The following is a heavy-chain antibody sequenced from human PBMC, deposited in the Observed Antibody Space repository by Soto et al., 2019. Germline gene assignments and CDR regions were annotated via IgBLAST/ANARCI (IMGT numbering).Heavy chain of an antibody. CDR2: ISSSSSYI. V-gene: IGHV3-21*01. J-gene: IGHJ2*01. CDR3: AEDGIRDL. D-gene: IGHD2-21*01. Sequence: GKGLEWVSSISSSSSYIYYADSVKGRFTISRDNAKNSLYLQMNSLRAEDTVFFFQAEDGIRDL.